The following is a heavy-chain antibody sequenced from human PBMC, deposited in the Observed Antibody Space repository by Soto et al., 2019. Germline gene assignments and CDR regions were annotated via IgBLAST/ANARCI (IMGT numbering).Heavy chain of an antibody. CDR1: DFSFSSYS. V-gene: IGHV3-30-3*01. D-gene: IGHD4-17*01. CDR3: ARERRDYATSRLDP. J-gene: IGHJ5*02. CDR2: ISDDGSQN. Sequence: QVQLVESGGGGVQPGRSLRLSCAASDFSFSSYSMQWVRHAPGKGLEWVAFISDDGSQNYYADSVKGRFTISRDNSKNTLYLQMNSLRAEDTAVYYCARERRDYATSRLDPRGQGTLVTVSS.